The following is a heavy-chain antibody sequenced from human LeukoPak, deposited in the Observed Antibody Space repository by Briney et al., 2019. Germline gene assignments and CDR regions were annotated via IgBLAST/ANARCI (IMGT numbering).Heavy chain of an antibody. Sequence: SVKVSCKASGGTFSSYAISWVRQAPGQGLEWMGGIIPIFGTANYAQKFQGRVTITTDESTSTAYMELSSLRSEDTAVYYCARETNNPYYYDSSAYFSSFDPWGQGTLVTVSS. V-gene: IGHV1-69*05. D-gene: IGHD3-22*01. CDR3: ARETNNPYYYDSSAYFSSFDP. CDR2: IIPIFGTA. CDR1: GGTFSSYA. J-gene: IGHJ5*02.